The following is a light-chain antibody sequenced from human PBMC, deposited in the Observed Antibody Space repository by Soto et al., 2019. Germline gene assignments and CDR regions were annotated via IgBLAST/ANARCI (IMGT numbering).Light chain of an antibody. Sequence: SALTQPPSASGSRGQSVTISCTGTSVDINYVSWFQKHPGKAPKVIICEVTKRPSGVPDRFSGSKSGNTASLTVSGLPDDDEADYYCSSYAGRDIWVFGGGTKLTVL. V-gene: IGLV2-8*01. CDR1: SVDINY. J-gene: IGLJ3*02. CDR2: EVT. CDR3: SSYAGRDIWV.